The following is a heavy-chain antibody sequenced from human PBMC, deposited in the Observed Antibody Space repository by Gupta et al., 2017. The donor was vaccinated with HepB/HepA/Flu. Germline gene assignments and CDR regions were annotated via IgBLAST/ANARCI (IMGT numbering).Heavy chain of an antibody. V-gene: IGHV3-74*01. CDR1: GFTFSSYW. CDR2: INSDGSST. J-gene: IGHJ6*03. CDR3: ASGLSLYYYYYYMDV. Sequence: EVQLVESGGGLVQPGGSLRLSCAASGFTFSSYWMHWVRQAPGKGLVWVSRINSDGSSTSYADSVKGRFTISRDNAKNTLYLQMNSLRAEDPAVYYCASGLSLYYYYYYMDVWGKGTTVTVSS.